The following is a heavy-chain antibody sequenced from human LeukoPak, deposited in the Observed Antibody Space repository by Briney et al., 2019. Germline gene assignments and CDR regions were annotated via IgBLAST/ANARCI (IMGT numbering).Heavy chain of an antibody. CDR1: GYTFTSYG. D-gene: IGHD6-13*01. J-gene: IGHJ4*02. CDR3: AREFRYSSSQATVVGY. V-gene: IGHV1-18*01. Sequence: GASVKVSCKASGYTFTSYGISWVRQAPGQGLEWMGWISAYNGNTNYAQKLQGRVTMTTDTSTSTAYMELRSLRSDDTAVYYCAREFRYSSSQATVVGYWGQGTLVTVSS. CDR2: ISAYNGNT.